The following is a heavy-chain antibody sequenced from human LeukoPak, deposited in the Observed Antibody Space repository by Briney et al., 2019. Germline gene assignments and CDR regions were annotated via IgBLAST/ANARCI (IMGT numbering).Heavy chain of an antibody. CDR1: GFTFSSYG. J-gene: IGHJ4*02. V-gene: IGHV3-30*18. D-gene: IGHD6-13*01. CDR3: AKDNVAAAGRYFDY. CDR2: ISYDGSNK. Sequence: GGSLRFSCAASGFTFSSYGMHWVRQAPGKGLEWVALISYDGSNKYFADSVKGRFTISRDNSKNTLYLQMHSLRAEDTAVYYCAKDNVAAAGRYFDYWGQGTLVTVSS.